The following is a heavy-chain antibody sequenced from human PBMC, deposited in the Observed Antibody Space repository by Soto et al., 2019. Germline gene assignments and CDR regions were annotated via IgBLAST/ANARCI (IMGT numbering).Heavy chain of an antibody. CDR2: ISGSGAST. D-gene: IGHD3-3*01. Sequence: GGSLRLSCAVSGFTFSNYAMTWVRQAPGKGLEWVSIISGSGASTAYAASVKGRFSISRDNSQNTVFLEMNSLRAEDTAVYYCAKRISRQNYGVAKGAFDIWGQGTTVTVSS. V-gene: IGHV3-23*01. J-gene: IGHJ3*02. CDR3: AKRISRQNYGVAKGAFDI. CDR1: GFTFSNYA.